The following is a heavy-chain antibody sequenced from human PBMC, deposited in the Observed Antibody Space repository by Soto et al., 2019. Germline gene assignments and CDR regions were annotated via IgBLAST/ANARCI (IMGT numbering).Heavy chain of an antibody. CDR3: AKDHPSRYYYDSSGYYFPCHFDY. Sequence: PGGSLRLSCAASGFTFSSYAMSWVRQAPGKGLEWVSAISGSGGSTYYADSVKGRFTISRDNSKNTLYLQMNSLRAEDTAVYYCAKDHPSRYYYDSSGYYFPCHFDYWGQGTLVTVSS. CDR2: ISGSGGST. J-gene: IGHJ4*02. CDR1: GFTFSSYA. V-gene: IGHV3-23*01. D-gene: IGHD3-22*01.